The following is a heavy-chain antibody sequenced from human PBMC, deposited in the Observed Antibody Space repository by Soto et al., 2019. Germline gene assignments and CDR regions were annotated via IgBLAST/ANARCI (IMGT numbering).Heavy chain of an antibody. Sequence: PGGSLRLSCAASGFSFSNSEMNWIRQAPGKGLEWVSHMTGSGSAIYYADSVKGRFTISRDNAKNLLYLQLNSLRAEDTALYYCARSGGDYRPFDSRGQGTLVTVSS. V-gene: IGHV3-48*03. CDR1: GFSFSNSE. CDR2: MTGSGSAI. D-gene: IGHD2-21*01. CDR3: ARSGGDYRPFDS. J-gene: IGHJ4*02.